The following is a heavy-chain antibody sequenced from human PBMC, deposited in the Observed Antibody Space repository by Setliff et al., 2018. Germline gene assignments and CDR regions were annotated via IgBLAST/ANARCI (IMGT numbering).Heavy chain of an antibody. Sequence: GASVKVSCKAYGCTFTSYGISWVRQAPGQGLEWMGWISVYNDHTIYSQKFQGRVTMTEDTSTDTAYMELSRLRSEDTAVYYCASAYSSSWDFDYWGQGTLVTVSS. CDR2: ISVYNDHT. J-gene: IGHJ4*02. CDR1: GCTFTSYG. CDR3: ASAYSSSWDFDY. D-gene: IGHD6-13*01. V-gene: IGHV1-18*01.